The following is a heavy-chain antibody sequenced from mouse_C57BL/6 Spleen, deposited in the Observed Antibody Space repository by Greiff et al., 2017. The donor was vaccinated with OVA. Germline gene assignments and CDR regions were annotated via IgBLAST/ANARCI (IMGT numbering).Heavy chain of an antibody. J-gene: IGHJ2*01. D-gene: IGHD2-1*01. Sequence: VQLQQSGAELVRPGTSVKVSCKASGYAFTNYLIEWVKQRPGQGLEWIGVINPGSGGTNYNEKFKGKATLTADKSSSTAYMQLSSLTSEDSAVYVCARSGIYYGPDYWGQGTTLTVSS. V-gene: IGHV1-54*01. CDR1: GYAFTNYL. CDR2: INPGSGGT. CDR3: ARSGIYYGPDY.